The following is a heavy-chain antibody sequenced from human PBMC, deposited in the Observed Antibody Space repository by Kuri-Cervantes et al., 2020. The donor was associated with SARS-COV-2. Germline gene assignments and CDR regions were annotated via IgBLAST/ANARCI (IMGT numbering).Heavy chain of an antibody. CDR1: GFTFDDYA. CDR2: ISWNSGSI. J-gene: IGHJ4*02. D-gene: IGHD4-17*01. Sequence: SLKISCAASGFTFDDYAMHWVRQAPGKGLEWVSGISWNSGSIGYADSVKGRFTISRDNAKNSLYLQMNSLRAEDTAVYYCASHPASTTVTTDLRTGRWGQGTLVTVSS. V-gene: IGHV3-9*01. CDR3: ASHPASTTVTTDLRTGR.